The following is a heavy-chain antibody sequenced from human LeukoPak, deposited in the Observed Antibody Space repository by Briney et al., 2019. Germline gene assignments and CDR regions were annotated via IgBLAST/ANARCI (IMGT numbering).Heavy chain of an antibody. CDR2: ISGSGGST. CDR1: GFTFSSYA. Sequence: PGGSLRLSCAASGFTFSSYAMSWARQAPGKGLEWVSAISGSGGSTYYADSVKGRFTISRDNSKNTLYLQMNSLRAEDTAVYYCAKGFMSSGWYFDYWGQGTLVTVSS. J-gene: IGHJ4*02. V-gene: IGHV3-23*01. D-gene: IGHD6-19*01. CDR3: AKGFMSSGWYFDY.